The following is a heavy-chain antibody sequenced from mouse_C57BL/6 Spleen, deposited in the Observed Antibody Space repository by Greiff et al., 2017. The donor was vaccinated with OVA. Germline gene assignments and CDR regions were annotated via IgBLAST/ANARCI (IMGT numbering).Heavy chain of an antibody. V-gene: IGHV2-6-1*01. CDR2: IWSDGST. CDR3: ARQTPYGNYWYFDV. CDR1: GFSLTSYG. J-gene: IGHJ1*03. Sequence: QVQLQQSGPGLVAPSQSLSITCTVSGFSLTSYGVHWVRQPPGKGLEWLVVIWSDGSTTYNSALKSRLSISKDNSKSQVFLKMNSLQTDDTAMYYCARQTPYGNYWYFDVWGTGTTVTVSS. D-gene: IGHD2-1*01.